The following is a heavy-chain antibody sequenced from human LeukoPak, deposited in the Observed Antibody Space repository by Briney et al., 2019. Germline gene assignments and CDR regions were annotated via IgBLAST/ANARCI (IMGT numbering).Heavy chain of an antibody. Sequence: PGGSLRLSCAASGFTFGDYYMTWIRQAPGKGLEWVSYITNGGSTIHHADPVKGRFTISRDNAKKTLYLQMNSLRAEDTAVYYCARSIGLTGGGVDVWGQGTTVTVSS. D-gene: IGHD3-9*01. CDR3: ARSIGLTGGGVDV. J-gene: IGHJ6*02. V-gene: IGHV3-11*01. CDR2: ITNGGSTI. CDR1: GFTFGDYY.